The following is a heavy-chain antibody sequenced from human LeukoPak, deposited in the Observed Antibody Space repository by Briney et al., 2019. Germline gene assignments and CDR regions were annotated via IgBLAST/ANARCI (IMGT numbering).Heavy chain of an antibody. Sequence: AASVKVSCKASGYTFTGYYMHWVRQAPGQGLEWMGWINPNSGGTNYAQKFQGRVTMTRDTSISTAYMELSRLRSDDTVVYYCARPNGFWSGYPSYFDYWGQGTLVTVSS. CDR1: GYTFTGYY. CDR3: ARPNGFWSGYPSYFDY. CDR2: INPNSGGT. J-gene: IGHJ4*02. D-gene: IGHD3-3*01. V-gene: IGHV1-2*02.